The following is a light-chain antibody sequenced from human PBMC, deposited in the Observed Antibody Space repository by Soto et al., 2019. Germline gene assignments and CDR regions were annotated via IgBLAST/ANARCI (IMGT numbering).Light chain of an antibody. CDR2: GNS. V-gene: IGLV1-40*01. Sequence: QSVLTQPPSVSGAPGQRVTISCTGSSSSIGAGYDVHWYQQLPGTAPKLLIYGNSNRPSGVPDRFSGSKSGTSASLAITGLEADDEADYYCQSCDSSLRGVFGGGTKLTVL. CDR1: SSSIGAGYD. J-gene: IGLJ2*01. CDR3: QSCDSSLRGV.